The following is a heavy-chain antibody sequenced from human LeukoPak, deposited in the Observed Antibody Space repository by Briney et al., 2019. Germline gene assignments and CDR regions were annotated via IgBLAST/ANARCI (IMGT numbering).Heavy chain of an antibody. V-gene: IGHV1-24*01. CDR3: ARVPADTAMAANSNYYYYYYMDV. CDR1: GYTLTELS. CDR2: FDPEDGET. Sequence: ASVKVSCKVSGYTLTELSMHWVRQAPGKGLERMGGFDPEDGETIYAQKFRGRVTMTEDTSTDTAYMELSSLRSEDTAVYYCARVPADTAMAANSNYYYYYYMDVWGKGTTVTVSS. J-gene: IGHJ6*03. D-gene: IGHD5-18*01.